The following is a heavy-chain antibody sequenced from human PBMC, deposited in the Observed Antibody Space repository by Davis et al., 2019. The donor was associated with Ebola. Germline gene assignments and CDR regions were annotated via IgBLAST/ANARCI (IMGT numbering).Heavy chain of an antibody. V-gene: IGHV4-38-2*02. CDR1: GSSISSVYY. CDR3: ARRGVRVVAADREVVAGWFDP. J-gene: IGHJ5*02. CDR2: IYHNGNS. Sequence: SETLSLTCTVSGSSISSVYYCGWIRQPPGKWLEWLGSIYHNGNSYYNPSLKSRVTISVDTSKNQFYLKLSSVTAADTAVYYCARRGVRVVAADREVVAGWFDPWGQGTLVTVSS. D-gene: IGHD2-2*01.